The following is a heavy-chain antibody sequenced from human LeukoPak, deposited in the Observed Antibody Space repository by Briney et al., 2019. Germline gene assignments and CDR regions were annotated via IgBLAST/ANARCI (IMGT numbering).Heavy chain of an antibody. J-gene: IGHJ4*03. V-gene: IGHV3-21*01. CDR1: GFTFSSYS. D-gene: IGHD2-2*01. CDR2: ITSSSRYI. CDR3: ARDSGYCSSTGCYVHYFDY. Sequence: GGSLRLSCAASGFTFSSYSMNWVRQAPGKGLEWVSSITSSSRYIYHADSVKGRFTISRDNAKNSLYLQMNSLRAEDTAVYYCARDSGYCSSTGCYVHYFDYWGQGTMVTVSS.